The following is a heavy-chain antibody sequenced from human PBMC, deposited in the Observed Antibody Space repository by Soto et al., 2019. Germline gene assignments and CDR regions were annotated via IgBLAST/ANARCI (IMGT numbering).Heavy chain of an antibody. CDR1: GYTFTSYA. D-gene: IGHD6-19*01. V-gene: IGHV1-3*01. CDR2: INAGNGNT. J-gene: IGHJ4*02. CDR3: AGVLSISSDWSEGY. Sequence: VKVSCKASGYTFTSYAMHWVRQAPGQRLEWMGWINAGNGNTKYSQKFQGRVAITRDTSASTAYMELSSLRSEDTAVYYCAGVLSISSDWSEGYWGQGTLVTVSS.